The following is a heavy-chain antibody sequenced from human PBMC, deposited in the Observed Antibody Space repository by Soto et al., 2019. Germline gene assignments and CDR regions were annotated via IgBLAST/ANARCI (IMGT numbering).Heavy chain of an antibody. CDR3: TKDRGGATHRDY. D-gene: IGHD1-26*01. CDR1: GFTFSNAW. J-gene: IGHJ4*02. Sequence: PGGSLRLSCAASGFTFSNAWMSWVRQAPGKGLEWVGRIKSKTDGGTTDYAAPVKGRFTISRDDSKNTLYLQMNSLKTEDTAVYYCTKDRGGATHRDYWGQGTLVTVSS. CDR2: IKSKTDGGTT. V-gene: IGHV3-15*01.